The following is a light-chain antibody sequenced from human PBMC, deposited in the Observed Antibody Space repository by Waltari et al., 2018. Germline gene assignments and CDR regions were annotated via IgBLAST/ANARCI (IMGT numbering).Light chain of an antibody. CDR1: RSDVGASDF. Sequence: HSALTQPASVSGSPGQSITISCTGTRSDVGASDFVSWYRQHPDKVPNLIIFDVTERPSGISARFSGSKSGNTASLTISGLQADDEADYYCAAYTSSSNFVFGSGTTVTV. J-gene: IGLJ1*01. CDR3: AAYTSSSNFV. CDR2: DVT. V-gene: IGLV2-14*03.